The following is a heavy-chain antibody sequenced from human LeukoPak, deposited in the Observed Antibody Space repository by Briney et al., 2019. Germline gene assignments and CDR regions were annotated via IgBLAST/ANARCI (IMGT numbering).Heavy chain of an antibody. CDR2: IYYSGST. Sequence: SETLSLTCTVSGGSISSYYWSWIRQPPGKGLEWIGYIYYSGSTDYNPSLKSRVTISVDTSKNQFSLKLSSVTAADTAVYYCARNRWDSSDCYVIDHWGQGTLVTVSS. D-gene: IGHD6-19*01. J-gene: IGHJ4*02. CDR1: GGSISSYY. CDR3: ARNRWDSSDCYVIDH. V-gene: IGHV4-59*01.